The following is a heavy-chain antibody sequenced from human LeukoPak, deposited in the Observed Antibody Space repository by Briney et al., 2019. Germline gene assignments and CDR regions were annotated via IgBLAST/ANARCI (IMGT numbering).Heavy chain of an antibody. J-gene: IGHJ5*02. V-gene: IGHV4-59*01. CDR3: ARGKGDWFDP. CDR2: NYYSGST. CDR1: GGSISSYY. Sequence: PSETLSLTCTVSGGSISSYYWRWIRQPPGKGLDGIGYNYYSGSTNYNPSLKSRVNIAVNTYMNQFSLKLSAVTAADTAVYYCARGKGDWFDPWGQGTLVTVSS.